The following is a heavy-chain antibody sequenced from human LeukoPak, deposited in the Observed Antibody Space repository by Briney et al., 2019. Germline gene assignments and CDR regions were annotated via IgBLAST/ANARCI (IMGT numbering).Heavy chain of an antibody. J-gene: IGHJ4*02. V-gene: IGHV3-23*01. CDR3: AKREHNYEVDN. CDR1: GFTFTNYA. D-gene: IGHD1-1*01. Sequence: PGGSLRLSCEASGFTFTNYAMTWVRQAPGKGLEWVSIISGSGGGTYYADSVKGRFTVSRDNSKNTLYLQMNSLRAEDTAVYYCAKREHNYEVDNRGQGTLVTVSS. CDR2: ISGSGGGT.